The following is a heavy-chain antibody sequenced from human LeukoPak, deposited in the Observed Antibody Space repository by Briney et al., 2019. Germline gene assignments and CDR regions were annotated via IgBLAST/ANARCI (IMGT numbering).Heavy chain of an antibody. J-gene: IGHJ4*02. CDR1: GSTVSNNY. D-gene: IGHD5-18*01. Sequence: GGSLRLSCAASGSTVSNNYMSWVRQAPGKGLEWVSVIYSGDSTYNADSVKGRFTISRDNSKNILFLQMNSLRAEDTAVYYCARGYSYENYFDYWVQGTLVTVSS. CDR2: IYSGDST. V-gene: IGHV3-66*01. CDR3: ARGYSYENYFDY.